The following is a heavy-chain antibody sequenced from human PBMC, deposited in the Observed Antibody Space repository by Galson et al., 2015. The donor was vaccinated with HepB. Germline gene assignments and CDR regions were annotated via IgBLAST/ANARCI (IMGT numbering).Heavy chain of an antibody. V-gene: IGHV3-23*01. Sequence: LRLSCAASGFSFNRYAMNWVRQAPGKGLEWVSALSGSGSSAYYADSMKGRFTISRDNSKNTLDLQMSSLRAEDTAVYYCARGSQYDRDYYFDFWGQGTLVTVSS. CDR1: GFSFNRYA. J-gene: IGHJ4*02. CDR2: LSGSGSSA. CDR3: ARGSQYDRDYYFDF. D-gene: IGHD3-3*01.